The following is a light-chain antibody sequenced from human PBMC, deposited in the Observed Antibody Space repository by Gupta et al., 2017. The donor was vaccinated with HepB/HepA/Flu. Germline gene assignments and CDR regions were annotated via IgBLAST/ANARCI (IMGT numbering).Light chain of an antibody. Sequence: SYVLTQPPSVSVAPGKTARITCGGNNIGSKSVHWYQQKPAQATVLVIYYDSDRPSGIPERFSGSNSGNTATLTISRVEAGDEADYYCQVWDSSSDHPGNVFGTGTKVTVL. J-gene: IGLJ1*01. CDR2: YDS. CDR3: QVWDSSSDHPGNV. CDR1: NIGSKS. V-gene: IGLV3-21*04.